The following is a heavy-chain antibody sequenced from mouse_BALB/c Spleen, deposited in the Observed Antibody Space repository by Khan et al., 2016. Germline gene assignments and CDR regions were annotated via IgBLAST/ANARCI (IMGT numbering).Heavy chain of an antibody. CDR2: IDPFNGGT. D-gene: IGHD1-1*01. CDR3: ASSTRSLYAMDY. V-gene: IGHV1S135*01. Sequence: EVQLQESGPELMKPGASVKISCKASGYSFTSYYMHWVKQSHGKSLEWIGYIDPFNGGTSYNQKFKGKATLTVDKSSSTAYMHLSSLTSEDSAVYYCASSTRSLYAMDYWGQGTSVTVSS. CDR1: GYSFTSYY. J-gene: IGHJ4*01.